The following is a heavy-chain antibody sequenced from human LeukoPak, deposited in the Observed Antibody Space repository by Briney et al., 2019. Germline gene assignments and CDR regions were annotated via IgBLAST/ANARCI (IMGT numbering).Heavy chain of an antibody. V-gene: IGHV4-39*01. D-gene: IGHD6-19*01. J-gene: IGHJ4*02. CDR2: IYYSGST. Sequence: PSETLSLTCTVSGGSISSSNYYWGWIRQPPGKGLEWIGNIYYSGSTYYNPSLKSRLTISVDTSENQFSLKLSSVTAADTAVYYCERQALVIAVYWGQGTLVTVSS. CDR1: GGSISSSNYY. CDR3: ERQALVIAVY.